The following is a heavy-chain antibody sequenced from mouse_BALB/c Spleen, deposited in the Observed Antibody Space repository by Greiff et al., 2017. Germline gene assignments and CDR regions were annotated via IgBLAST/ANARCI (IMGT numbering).Heavy chain of an antibody. J-gene: IGHJ4*01. V-gene: IGHV14-3*02. Sequence: DVQLVESGAELVKPGASVKLSCTASGFNIKDTYMHWVKQRPEQGLEWIGRIDPANGNTKYDPKFQGKATITADTSSNTAYLQLSSLTSEDTAVYYCAREGNYGHMDYWGQGTSVTVSS. D-gene: IGHD2-1*01. CDR2: IDPANGNT. CDR1: GFNIKDTY. CDR3: AREGNYGHMDY.